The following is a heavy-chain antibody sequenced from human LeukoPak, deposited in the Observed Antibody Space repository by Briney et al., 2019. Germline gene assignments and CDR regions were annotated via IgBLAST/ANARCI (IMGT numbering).Heavy chain of an antibody. CDR1: GFTFSSYW. J-gene: IGHJ4*02. CDR2: INGDGSST. V-gene: IGHV3-74*01. D-gene: IGHD3-22*01. Sequence: GGSLRLSCAASGFTFSSYWMHWARQAPGKGLVWVSRINGDGSSTNYANSVKGRFTISRDNAKNTLYLQVNSLRAEDTAVYYCARGPNYYDSTGMSDWGQGTLVTVSS. CDR3: ARGPNYYDSTGMSD.